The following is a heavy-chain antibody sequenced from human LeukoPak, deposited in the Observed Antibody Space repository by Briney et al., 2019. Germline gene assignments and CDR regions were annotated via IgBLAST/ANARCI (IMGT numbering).Heavy chain of an antibody. CDR3: AKGRGQQLVLDC. CDR2: ISGSGGST. V-gene: IGHV3-23*01. Sequence: GGSLRLSCAASGFTFSSYAMSWVRQAPGKGLECVSGISGSGGSTYYEDSVKGRFTISRDNSKNTLYLQMNSLRAEDTAVYYCAKGRGQQLVLDCWGQGTLVPVSS. J-gene: IGHJ4*02. D-gene: IGHD6-13*01. CDR1: GFTFSSYA.